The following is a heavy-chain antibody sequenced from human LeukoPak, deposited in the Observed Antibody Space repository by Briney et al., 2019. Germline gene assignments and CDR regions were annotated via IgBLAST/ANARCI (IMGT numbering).Heavy chain of an antibody. Sequence: PGRSLRLSCAASGFTFTNFALHWVRQAPGKGLEWVAVISYDGSNQYYADSVKGRFTISRDNSKNTLYLQMNSLRPEDTAVYYCARGTHCNSAICSWDYYYYMDVWGKGTTVTVSS. V-gene: IGHV3-30-3*01. CDR1: GFTFTNFA. J-gene: IGHJ6*03. CDR3: ARGTHCNSAICSWDYYYYMDV. D-gene: IGHD2-2*01. CDR2: ISYDGSNQ.